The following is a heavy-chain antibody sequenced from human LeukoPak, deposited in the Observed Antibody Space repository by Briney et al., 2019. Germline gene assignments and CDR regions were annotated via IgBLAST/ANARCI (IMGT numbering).Heavy chain of an antibody. CDR2: ISGSGGST. CDR1: GFTVSSNY. J-gene: IGHJ4*01. CDR3: AKDPGGDFDY. V-gene: IGHV3-23*01. D-gene: IGHD2-21*01. Sequence: PGGSLRLSCAASGFTVSSNYMSWVRQAPGKGLEWVSAISGSGGSTYYADSVKGRFTISRDNSKNTLYLQMNSLRAEDTAVYYCAKDPGGDFDYWGHGTLVTVSS.